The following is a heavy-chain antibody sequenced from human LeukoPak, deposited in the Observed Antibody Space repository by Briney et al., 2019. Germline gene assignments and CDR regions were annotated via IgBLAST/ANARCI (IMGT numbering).Heavy chain of an antibody. D-gene: IGHD6-19*01. CDR1: GFTFSSYA. J-gene: IGHJ4*02. CDR3: AKAGWLVGFLDY. Sequence: GGSLRLSCAASGFTFSSYAVSWVRQAPGKGLEWVSAISGSGGGTYYADSVKGRFTISRDNSKNTLYLQMNSLRAEDTAVYYCAKAGWLVGFLDYWGQGTLVTVSS. V-gene: IGHV3-23*01. CDR2: ISGSGGGT.